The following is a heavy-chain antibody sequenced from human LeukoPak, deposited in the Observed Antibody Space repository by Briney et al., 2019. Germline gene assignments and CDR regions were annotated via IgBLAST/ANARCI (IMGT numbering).Heavy chain of an antibody. CDR2: IYYSGST. V-gene: IGHV4-59*01. D-gene: IGHD1-20*01. J-gene: IGHJ4*02. CDR1: GGSISSYY. CDR3: ARVSSHVDNWNDPYYFDY. Sequence: PSQTLSLTCTVSGGSISSYYWSWIRQPPGKGLEWIGYIYYSGSTNYNPSLKSRVTISVDTSKNQFSLKLSSVTAADTAVYYCARVSSHVDNWNDPYYFDYWGQGTLVTVSS.